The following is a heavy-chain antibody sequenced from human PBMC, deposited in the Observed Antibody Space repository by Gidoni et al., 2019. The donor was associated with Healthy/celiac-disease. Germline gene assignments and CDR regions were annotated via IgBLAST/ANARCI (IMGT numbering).Heavy chain of an antibody. J-gene: IGHJ5*02. CDR3: AREVEPENWFDP. CDR2: IYSGGST. Sequence: EVQLVESGGGLVQPGGSLRLSCAASGFTVSSNYMSWVRQAPGKGLEWVSVIYSGGSTYYADSVKGRFTISRDNSKNTLYLQMNSLRAEDTAVYYCAREVEPENWFDPWGQGTLVTVSS. D-gene: IGHD1-26*01. CDR1: GFTVSSNY. V-gene: IGHV3-66*01.